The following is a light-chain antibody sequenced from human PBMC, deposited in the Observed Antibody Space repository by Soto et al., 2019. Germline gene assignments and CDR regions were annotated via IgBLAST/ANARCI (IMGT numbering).Light chain of an antibody. CDR1: QSLAYSDGNTY. Sequence: DVVMTQSPLSLPVTLGQPASISCRSSQSLAYSDGNTYLNWLHQRPGQSPRRLIYKVSNRDSGVPDRFSGSGSDTDVTLKISRVEAEDVGVYYCMQGTHWPPYTFGQGTKQDI. J-gene: IGKJ2*01. CDR3: MQGTHWPPYT. V-gene: IGKV2-30*01. CDR2: KVS.